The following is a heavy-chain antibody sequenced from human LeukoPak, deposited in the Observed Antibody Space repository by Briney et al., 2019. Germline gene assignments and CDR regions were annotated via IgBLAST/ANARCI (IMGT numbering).Heavy chain of an antibody. CDR1: GYTFTSYG. J-gene: IGHJ3*02. D-gene: IGHD4-23*01. V-gene: IGHV1-18*01. CDR2: ISAYNGNT. Sequence: ASVKVSCKASGYTFTSYGISWVRQAPGQGLEWMGWISAYNGNTNYAQKLQGRVTMTTDTSTSTAYMELRSLRSDDTAVYYCARPATVVTPPDIDAFNIWGQGTMATVSS. CDR3: ARPATVVTPPDIDAFNI.